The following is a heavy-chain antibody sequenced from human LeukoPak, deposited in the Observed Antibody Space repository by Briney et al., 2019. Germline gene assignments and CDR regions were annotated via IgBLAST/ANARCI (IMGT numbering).Heavy chain of an antibody. CDR3: AREGSYYYGMDV. D-gene: IGHD2-15*01. V-gene: IGHV3-21*01. Sequence: PGGSLRLSCAASGFTFSSYSMNWVRQAPGKGLESFSSISSSSSYIYYADSVKGRFTISRDNAKNSLYLQMNSLRAEDTAVYYCAREGSYYYGMDVWGQGTTVTVCS. CDR1: GFTFSSYS. CDR2: ISSSSSYI. J-gene: IGHJ6*02.